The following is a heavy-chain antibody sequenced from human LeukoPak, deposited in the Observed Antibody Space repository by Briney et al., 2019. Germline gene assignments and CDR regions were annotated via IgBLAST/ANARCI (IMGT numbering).Heavy chain of an antibody. CDR1: GYTFTGYY. Sequence: ASVKVSCKASGYTFTGYYMHWVRQAPGQGLEWMGWINPNSGGTNYAQKFQGRVTMTRDTSISTAYMELSRLRSDDTAVYYCARGPRPKDYYDSSGYSDHWGQGTLVAVSS. J-gene: IGHJ4*02. D-gene: IGHD3-22*01. V-gene: IGHV1-2*02. CDR2: INPNSGGT. CDR3: ARGPRPKDYYDSSGYSDH.